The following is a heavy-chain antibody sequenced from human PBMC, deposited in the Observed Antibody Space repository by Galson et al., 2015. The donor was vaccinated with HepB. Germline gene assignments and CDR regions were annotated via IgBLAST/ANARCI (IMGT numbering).Heavy chain of an antibody. CDR1: GFTFSDYY. D-gene: IGHD3-22*01. Sequence: SLRLSCAASGFTFSDYYISWIRQAPGKGLEWVSYISSSSSYTNYADSVKGRFTISRDNAKNSLSLQMNSLSAEATAVYYCARDRGSRYDSSGYGWFDPWGQGTLVTVSS. CDR2: ISSSSSYT. V-gene: IGHV3-11*06. J-gene: IGHJ5*02. CDR3: ARDRGSRYDSSGYGWFDP.